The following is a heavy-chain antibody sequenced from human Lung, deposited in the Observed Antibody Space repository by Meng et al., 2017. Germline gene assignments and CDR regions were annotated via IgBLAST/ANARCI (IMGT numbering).Heavy chain of an antibody. D-gene: IGHD4-11*01. CDR3: ARGPTTMAHDFDY. J-gene: IGHJ4*02. Sequence: VQLRQWGRGLLKPSVTLSLTCVVSGGSFSDSYWSWIRQPPGKGLGWIGEINHSGSTTYNPSLGSRATISVDTSQNNLSLKLSSVTAADSAVYYCARGPTTMAHDFDYWGQGTLVTVSS. CDR2: INHSGST. CDR1: GGSFSDSY. V-gene: IGHV4-34*01.